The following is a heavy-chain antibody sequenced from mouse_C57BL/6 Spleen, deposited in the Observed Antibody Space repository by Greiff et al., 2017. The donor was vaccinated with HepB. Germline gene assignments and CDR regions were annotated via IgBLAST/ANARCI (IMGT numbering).Heavy chain of an antibody. CDR3: TREGGSFDY. V-gene: IGHV5-9-1*02. Sequence: EVQVVESGEGLVKPGGSLKLSCAASGFTFSSYAMSWVRQTPEKRLEWVAYISSGGDYIYYADTVKGRFTIARDNARNTLYLQMSSLKSEDTAMYYCTREGGSFDYWGQGTTLTVSS. J-gene: IGHJ2*01. CDR2: ISSGGDYI. CDR1: GFTFSSYA.